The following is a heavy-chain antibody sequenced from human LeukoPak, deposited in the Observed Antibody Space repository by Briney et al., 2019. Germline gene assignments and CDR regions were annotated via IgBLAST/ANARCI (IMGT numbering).Heavy chain of an antibody. CDR3: ARGLSRDCSGGSCYSGYFDY. Sequence: SETLSLTCGVYGGSFIGYYWSWIRQPPGKGLEWIGEINHSGSTNYNPSLKSRVTISVDTSKNQFSLKLSSVTAADTAVYYCARGLSRDCSGGSCYSGYFDYWGQGTLVTVSS. D-gene: IGHD2-15*01. J-gene: IGHJ4*02. V-gene: IGHV4-34*01. CDR2: INHSGST. CDR1: GGSFIGYY.